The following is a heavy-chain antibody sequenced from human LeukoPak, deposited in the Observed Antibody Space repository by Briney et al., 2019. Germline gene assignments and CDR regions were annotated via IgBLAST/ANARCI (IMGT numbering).Heavy chain of an antibody. V-gene: IGHV4-34*01. J-gene: IGHJ4*02. CDR3: ARSRGLSFGGLIPRYFDY. CDR2: IYHSGST. CDR1: SGSFSGYY. D-gene: IGHD3-16*02. Sequence: PSETLSLTCAVYSGSFSGYYWSWIRQPPGKGLEWIGEIYHSGSTNYNPSLKSRVTISVETSKNHISLKLTSVTAADTAVYYCARSRGLSFGGLIPRYFDYWGQGTLVTVSS.